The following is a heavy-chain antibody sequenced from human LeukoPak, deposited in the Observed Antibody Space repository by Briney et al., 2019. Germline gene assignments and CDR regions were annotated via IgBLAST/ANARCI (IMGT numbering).Heavy chain of an antibody. Sequence: ASVKVSCKASGYTFTSYGISWVRQAPGQGLEWMGWISAYNGNTNYAQKLQGRVTMTTDTSTSTAYMELRSLGSDDTAVYYCARVYCSGGSCYGPLGYWGQGTLVTVSS. CDR3: ARVYCSGGSCYGPLGY. CDR1: GYTFTSYG. V-gene: IGHV1-18*01. D-gene: IGHD2-15*01. CDR2: ISAYNGNT. J-gene: IGHJ4*02.